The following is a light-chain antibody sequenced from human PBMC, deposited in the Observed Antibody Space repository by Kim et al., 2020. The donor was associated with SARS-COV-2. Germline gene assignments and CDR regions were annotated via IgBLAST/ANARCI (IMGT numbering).Light chain of an antibody. Sequence: SASTGDTVTITCRASEDIGNYVAWYQHHAGQGPKLLIYSGSTLQSGVQSKFIGSGSGTDFTLTITWLQSEDLATYYCQQYYAYPYTFGPGTKLEI. V-gene: IGKV1-8*01. CDR1: EDIGNY. CDR3: QQYYAYPYT. J-gene: IGKJ2*01. CDR2: SGS.